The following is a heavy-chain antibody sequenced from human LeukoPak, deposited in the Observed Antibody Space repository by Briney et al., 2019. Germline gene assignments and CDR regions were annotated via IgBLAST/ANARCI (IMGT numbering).Heavy chain of an antibody. V-gene: IGHV4-39*01. Sequence: SETLSLTCTVSGGSISSSSYYWGWIRQPPGKGLEWIGSIYYSGSTYYNPSLKSRVTISVDTSKNQFSLKLSSVTAADTAVYYCARLHRGYSYGYDQHFDYWGQGTLVTVSS. CDR3: ARLHRGYSYGYDQHFDY. D-gene: IGHD5-18*01. J-gene: IGHJ4*02. CDR1: GGSISSSSYY. CDR2: IYYSGST.